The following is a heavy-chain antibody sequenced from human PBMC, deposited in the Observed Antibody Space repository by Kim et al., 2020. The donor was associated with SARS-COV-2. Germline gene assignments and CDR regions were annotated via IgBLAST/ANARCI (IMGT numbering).Heavy chain of an antibody. D-gene: IGHD3-22*01. Sequence: YYADSVKGRFTISRDNAKNSLYLQMNSLRDEDTAVYYCASEDGLLLPFDYWGQGTLVTVSS. V-gene: IGHV3-48*02. CDR3: ASEDGLLLPFDY. J-gene: IGHJ4*02.